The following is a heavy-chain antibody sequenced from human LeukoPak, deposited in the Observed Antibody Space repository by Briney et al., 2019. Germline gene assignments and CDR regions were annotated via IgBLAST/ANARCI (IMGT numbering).Heavy chain of an antibody. J-gene: IGHJ5*02. V-gene: IGHV4-31*03. D-gene: IGHD3-22*01. CDR2: TYHSGYT. CDR3: ARDLGYYYDSSNNWFDP. CDR1: GGSISSGGYY. Sequence: SETLSLTCTVSGGSISSGGYYWSWIRQHPRKGLQWIGYTYHSGYTYYNPSLKSRVTTSVDTSKNQFSLKLSSVTAADTAVYYCARDLGYYYDSSNNWFDPWGQGTLVTVSS.